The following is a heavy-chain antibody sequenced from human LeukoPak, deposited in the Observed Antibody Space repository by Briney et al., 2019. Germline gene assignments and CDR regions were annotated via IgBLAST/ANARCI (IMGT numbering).Heavy chain of an antibody. CDR2: IKQDGSEK. CDR1: GFTFSSYW. J-gene: IGHJ4*02. CDR3: ARGSYGGSYHFDY. Sequence: GGSLRLSCAASGFTFSSYWMSWVRQAPGKGLEWVANIKQDGSEKYYVDSVKGRSTISRDNAKNSLYLQMNSLRAEDTAVYYCARGSYGGSYHFDYWGQGTLVTVSS. D-gene: IGHD1-26*01. V-gene: IGHV3-7*01.